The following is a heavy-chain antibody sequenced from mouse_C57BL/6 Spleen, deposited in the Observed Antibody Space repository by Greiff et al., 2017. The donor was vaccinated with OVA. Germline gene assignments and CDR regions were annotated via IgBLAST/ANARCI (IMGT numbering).Heavy chain of an antibody. CDR2: IWSGGST. CDR1: GFSLTSYG. V-gene: IGHV2-2*01. D-gene: IGHD2-1*01. J-gene: IGHJ4*01. CDR3: ARGCNYMGYAMDY. Sequence: VKLMESGPGLVQPSQSLSITCTVSGFSLTSYGVHWVRQSPGKGLEWLGVIWSGGSTDYNAAFISRLSISKDNSKSQVFFKMNSLQADDTAIYYCARGCNYMGYAMDYWGQGTSVTVSS.